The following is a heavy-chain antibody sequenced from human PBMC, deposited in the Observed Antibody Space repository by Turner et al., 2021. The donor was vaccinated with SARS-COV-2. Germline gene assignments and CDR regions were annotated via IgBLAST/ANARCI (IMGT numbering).Heavy chain of an antibody. CDR2: ISGSGGST. Sequence: EVQLLESGGGLVQPGGSLRLSCAASGFTFSSYAMSWVRQAPGKGLEWVSAISGSGGSTYYADSVKGRFTISTDNSKNTLYLQMNSLRAEDTAVYYCARRVLQLSLDYGMDVWGQGTTVTVSS. V-gene: IGHV3-23*01. CDR1: GFTFSSYA. CDR3: ARRVLQLSLDYGMDV. J-gene: IGHJ6*02. D-gene: IGHD5-18*01.